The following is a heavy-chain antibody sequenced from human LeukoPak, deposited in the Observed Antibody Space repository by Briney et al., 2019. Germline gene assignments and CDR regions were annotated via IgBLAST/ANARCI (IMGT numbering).Heavy chain of an antibody. CDR1: GGSISSGSYY. D-gene: IGHD1-26*01. J-gene: IGHJ5*02. CDR3: ARRGVSPWGS. CDR2: IYRSGST. V-gene: IGHV4-61*09. Sequence: SQTLSLTCTVSGGSISSGSYYWSWIRQPAGKRLEWIGHIYRSGSTNYNPSLKSRVTISVDKSKNQFSLKLSSVTAADTAAYYCARRGVSPWGSWGQGTLVTVSS.